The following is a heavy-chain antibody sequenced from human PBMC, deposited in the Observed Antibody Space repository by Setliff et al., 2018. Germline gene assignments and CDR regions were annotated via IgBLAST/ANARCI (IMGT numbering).Heavy chain of an antibody. V-gene: IGHV4-61*09. D-gene: IGHD3-22*01. Sequence: SSETLSLTCAVSGGSISSGDASWSWIRQPAGKGLEWIGHIYTSGSTNYNPSLKSRVTISVDTSKNQFSLKLSSVTAADTAVYYCARAGYYDSSGYYNWFDPWGQGTLVTVSS. CDR3: ARAGYYDSSGYYNWFDP. J-gene: IGHJ5*02. CDR1: GGSISSGDAS. CDR2: IYTSGST.